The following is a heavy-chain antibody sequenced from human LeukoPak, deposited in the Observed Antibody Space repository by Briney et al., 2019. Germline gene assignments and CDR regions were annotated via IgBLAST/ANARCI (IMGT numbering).Heavy chain of an antibody. CDR1: GGSFSGYY. Sequence: SETLSLTCAVYGGSFSGYYWSWIRQPPGKGLEWIGEINHSGSTNYNPSLKSRVTISVDTSKNQFSLKLSSVTAADTAVYYCAPGYYYGSGSYNWGQGTLATVSS. D-gene: IGHD3-10*01. CDR2: INHSGST. J-gene: IGHJ4*02. CDR3: APGYYYGSGSYN. V-gene: IGHV4-34*01.